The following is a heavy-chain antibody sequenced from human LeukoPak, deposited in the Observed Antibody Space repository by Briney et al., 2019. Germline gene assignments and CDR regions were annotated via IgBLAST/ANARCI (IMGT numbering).Heavy chain of an antibody. CDR1: GYTFTTYY. CDR2: INPRGGST. D-gene: IGHD3-10*01. V-gene: IGHV1-46*01. CDR3: ARAGRGPPPYGSGSYYNYDY. Sequence: ASVKVSCKAPGYTFTTYYMHWTRQAPGQGPEWMGIINPRGGSTDYSQKFQGRVTMTTDTSTSTAYMELRSLRSDDTAVYYCARAGRGPPPYGSGSYYNYDYWGQGTLVTVSS. J-gene: IGHJ4*02.